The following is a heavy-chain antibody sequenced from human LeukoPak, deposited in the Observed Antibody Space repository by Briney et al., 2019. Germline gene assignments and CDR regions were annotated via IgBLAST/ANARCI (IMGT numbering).Heavy chain of an antibody. CDR2: ISYDGSKK. CDR1: GFTFSTYA. V-gene: IGHV3-30*04. CDR3: ARDHLDMAIINFYGLDV. J-gene: IGHJ6*02. Sequence: GRSLRLSCAASGFTFSTYAMHWVRQAPGKGLEWVAVISYDGSKKYYADSVKGRFTISRDNSKNTLFLQVNSLRPDDTSVFYCARDHLDMAIINFYGLDVWGQGTTVTVSS. D-gene: IGHD5-24*01.